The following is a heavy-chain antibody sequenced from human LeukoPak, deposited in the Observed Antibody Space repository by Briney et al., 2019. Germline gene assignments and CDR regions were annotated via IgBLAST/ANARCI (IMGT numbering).Heavy chain of an antibody. V-gene: IGHV3-30*04. Sequence: GRSLRLSYAASGFTFSSYAMHWVRQAPGKGLEWVAVISYDGSNKYYADSVKGRFTISRDNSKNTLYLQMNSLRAEDTAVYYCARELRYFDWLPRDYYYYGMDVWGKGTTVTVSS. CDR3: ARELRYFDWLPRDYYYYGMDV. D-gene: IGHD3-9*01. CDR1: GFTFSSYA. J-gene: IGHJ6*04. CDR2: ISYDGSNK.